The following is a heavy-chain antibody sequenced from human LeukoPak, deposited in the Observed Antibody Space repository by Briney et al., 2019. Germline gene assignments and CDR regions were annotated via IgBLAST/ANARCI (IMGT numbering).Heavy chain of an antibody. Sequence: SVKVSCKASGGTFSSYAISWVRQAPGQGLEWMGGIIPIFDTTNYAQRFQGRVTITADKSTSTAYMELGSLTSEDTAVYYCARGRQYSSSLDAFDIWGQGTVVTVSS. CDR1: GGTFSSYA. CDR2: IIPIFDTT. V-gene: IGHV1-69*06. J-gene: IGHJ3*02. D-gene: IGHD6-6*01. CDR3: ARGRQYSSSLDAFDI.